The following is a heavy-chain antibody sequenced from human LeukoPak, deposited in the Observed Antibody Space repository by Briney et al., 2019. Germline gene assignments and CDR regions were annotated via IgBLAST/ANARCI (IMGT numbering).Heavy chain of an antibody. CDR3: ARVSGYGRYFDY. D-gene: IGHD3-16*01. Sequence: SETLSLTCAVSGGSISSSNWWSWVRQPPGKGLEWIGSIYHSGSTYYNPSLKSRVTISVDTSKNQFSLKLSSVTAADTAVYYCARVSGYGRYFDYWGQGTPVTVSS. CDR2: IYHSGST. J-gene: IGHJ4*02. CDR1: GGSISSSNW. V-gene: IGHV4-4*02.